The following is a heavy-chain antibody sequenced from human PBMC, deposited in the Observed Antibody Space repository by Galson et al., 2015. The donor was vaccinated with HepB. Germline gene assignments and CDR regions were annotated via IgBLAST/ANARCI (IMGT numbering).Heavy chain of an antibody. J-gene: IGHJ3*02. Sequence: SLRLSCAASGFTFSSYGMHWVRQAPGKRLEWVAFIRYDGSNKYYADSVKGRFTISRDNSKNTLYLQMNSLRAEDTAVYYCAKDGGATTGAVDIWGQGTMVTVSS. V-gene: IGHV3-30*02. CDR3: AKDGGATTGAVDI. CDR2: IRYDGSNK. D-gene: IGHD3-16*01. CDR1: GFTFSSYG.